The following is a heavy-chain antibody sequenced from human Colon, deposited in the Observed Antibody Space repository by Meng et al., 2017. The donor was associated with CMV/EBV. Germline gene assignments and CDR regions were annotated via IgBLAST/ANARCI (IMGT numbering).Heavy chain of an antibody. V-gene: IGHV3-7*03. Sequence: GGSLRLSCAASGFTFSNYWMTWLRQAPGRGLELVAHIKEDGSEKYFVGSVKGRFTISRDNAKNSLYLQMSGLRAEDTALYYCARALSGDGMDVWGQGTTVTVSS. J-gene: IGHJ6*02. D-gene: IGHD3-10*01. CDR1: GFTFSNYW. CDR3: ARALSGDGMDV. CDR2: IKEDGSEK.